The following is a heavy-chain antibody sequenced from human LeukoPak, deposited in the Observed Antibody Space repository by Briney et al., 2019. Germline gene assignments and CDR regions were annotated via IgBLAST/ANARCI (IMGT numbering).Heavy chain of an antibody. Sequence: PGGSLRLSCAASGFTFSDYFMSWIRQAPGKGLEWLSHISSSGTGYYTDSVKGRATISRDNAKNSLYLQMNSLRAEDTAVYYCARHLSGITGYTYGRGIDYWGQGTLVTVSS. J-gene: IGHJ4*02. CDR1: GFTFSDYF. V-gene: IGHV3-11*04. CDR3: ARHLSGITGYTYGRGIDY. CDR2: ISSSGTG. D-gene: IGHD5-18*01.